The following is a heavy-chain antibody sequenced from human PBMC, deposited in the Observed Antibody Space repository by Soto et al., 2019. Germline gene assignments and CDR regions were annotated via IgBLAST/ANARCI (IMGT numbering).Heavy chain of an antibody. V-gene: IGHV3-23*01. J-gene: IGHJ3*02. CDR2: INDDGDST. D-gene: IGHD3-16*01. Sequence: EVQLLESGGGVVQPGGSLRLSCAASGFSFNDYAMTWVRQAPGKGLEGVSAINDDGDSTYYADSVKGRFTITRDNSKNTVFLEMNRLRAEDTAAYHCAKVVVMRAVNDALDIWGQGTMVTVSS. CDR1: GFSFNDYA. CDR3: AKVVVMRAVNDALDI.